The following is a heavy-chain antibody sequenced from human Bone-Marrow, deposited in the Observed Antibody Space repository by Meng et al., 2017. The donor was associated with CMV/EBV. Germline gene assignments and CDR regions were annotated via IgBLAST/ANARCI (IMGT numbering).Heavy chain of an antibody. CDR1: GFTFSSYW. CDR3: ARGVAAGRDY. D-gene: IGHD6-13*01. Sequence: GASLKISCTASGFTFSSYWMHWVRQAPGKGLVWVSRINGDGTSTSYPDSVKGRFTISRDNAKNTLYLQMNSLRAEDTAVYYCARGVAAGRDYWGQGMLVTVAS. CDR2: INGDGTST. J-gene: IGHJ4*02. V-gene: IGHV3-74*01.